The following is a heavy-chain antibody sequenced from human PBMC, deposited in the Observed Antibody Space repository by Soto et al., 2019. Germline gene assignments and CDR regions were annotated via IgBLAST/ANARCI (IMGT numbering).Heavy chain of an antibody. J-gene: IGHJ4*02. CDR3: AIDGDCTNGVCPAYYFDY. CDR2: LIPIFGTA. D-gene: IGHD2-8*01. V-gene: IGHV1-69*12. Sequence: QVQLVQSGAEVKKPGSSVKVSCKASGGTFSSYAISWVRQAPGQGLEWMGGLIPIFGTANYAQKFQGRVTITADESTRTAYMELSSLRSEDTAVYYCAIDGDCTNGVCPAYYFDYWGQGTLVTVSS. CDR1: GGTFSSYA.